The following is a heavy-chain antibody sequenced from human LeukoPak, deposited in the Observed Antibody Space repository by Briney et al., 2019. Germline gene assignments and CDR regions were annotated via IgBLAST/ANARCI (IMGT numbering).Heavy chain of an antibody. J-gene: IGHJ5*02. V-gene: IGHV1-2*06. Sequence: GASVKVSCKASGYTFTGYYMHWVRQAPGQGLEWMGRINPNSGGTNYAQKFQGRVTMTRDTSISTAYMGLSRLRSDDTAVYYCARDSRKPGIAAAVAGSWGQGTLVTVSS. CDR1: GYTFTGYY. CDR3: ARDSRKPGIAAAVAGS. D-gene: IGHD6-13*01. CDR2: INPNSGGT.